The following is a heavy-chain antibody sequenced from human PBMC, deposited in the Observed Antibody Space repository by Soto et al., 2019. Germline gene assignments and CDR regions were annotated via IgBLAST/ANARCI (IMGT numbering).Heavy chain of an antibody. V-gene: IGHV4-59*12. CDR3: ARGRVVVPAAVMFNCLDP. D-gene: IGHD2-2*01. Sequence: SETLSLTCTVSGGSISSYYWSWIRQPPGKGLEWIGYIFHGGSTYYNPSLRSRVTISVDRSRTQFSLKMSSVTAADTAVYYCARGRVVVPAAVMFNCLDPWGQGALVTVSS. J-gene: IGHJ5*02. CDR2: IFHGGST. CDR1: GGSISSYY.